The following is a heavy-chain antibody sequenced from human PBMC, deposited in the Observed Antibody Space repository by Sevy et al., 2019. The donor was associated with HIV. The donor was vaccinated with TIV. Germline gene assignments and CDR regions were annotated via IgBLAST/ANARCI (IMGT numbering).Heavy chain of an antibody. CDR1: GFTFSKYS. J-gene: IGHJ4*02. CDR3: AREGCTKPHDY. CDR2: LSFGCGEI. D-gene: IGHD2-8*01. V-gene: IGHV3-23*01. Sequence: GGSLRPCCAASGFTFSKYSMSWVRQPLGKGLEWVSALSFGCGEIYYADSVKGRFTISRDNSKSSVYLQMSNLRPEDTAVYYCAREGCTKPHDYWGQGTLVTVSS.